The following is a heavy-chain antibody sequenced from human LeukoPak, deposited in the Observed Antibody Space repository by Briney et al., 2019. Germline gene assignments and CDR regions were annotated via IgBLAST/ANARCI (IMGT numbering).Heavy chain of an antibody. CDR3: ARQDNGGNSPDY. Sequence: GESLQISCQGSGYSFTSYWIGWVRQMPGKGLEWMGIIYPGDSDTRYSPTFQGQVTISADKSISTAYLQWRSLKASDTAIYYCARQDNGGNSPDYWGQGTLVTVSS. CDR1: GYSFTSYW. D-gene: IGHD4-23*01. V-gene: IGHV5-51*01. CDR2: IYPGDSDT. J-gene: IGHJ4*02.